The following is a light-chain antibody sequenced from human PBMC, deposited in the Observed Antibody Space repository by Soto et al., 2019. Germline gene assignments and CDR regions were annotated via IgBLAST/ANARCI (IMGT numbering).Light chain of an antibody. CDR1: SSDVGSYNR. CDR3: SSYTSSSTDV. CDR2: EVS. J-gene: IGLJ1*01. V-gene: IGLV2-18*02. Sequence: QSALTQPPSVSGSPGQSVTISCTGTSSDVGSYNRVSWYQQPPGPAPKLMIYEVSNRPSGVPDRFSGSKSGNTASLTISGLQAEDEADYYCSSYTSSSTDVFGTGTKLTVL.